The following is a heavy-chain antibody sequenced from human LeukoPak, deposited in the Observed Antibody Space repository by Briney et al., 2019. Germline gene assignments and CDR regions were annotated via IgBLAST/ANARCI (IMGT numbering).Heavy chain of an antibody. D-gene: IGHD2-15*01. V-gene: IGHV3-73*01. CDR2: IRSKANSYAT. J-gene: IGHJ4*02. CDR3: TRHNGDYCSGGSCYWNGVDY. Sequence: GGSLRLSCAASGFTFCGSAMHWVRQASGKGLECVGGIRSKANSYATAYAASVKGRFIISRDHSKNTAYLQMNSLKTEDTAVYYCTRHNGDYCSGGSCYWNGVDYWGQGTLVTVSS. CDR1: GFTFCGSA.